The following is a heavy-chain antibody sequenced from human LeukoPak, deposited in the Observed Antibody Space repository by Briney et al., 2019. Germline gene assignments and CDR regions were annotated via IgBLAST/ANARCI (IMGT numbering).Heavy chain of an antibody. J-gene: IGHJ5*02. V-gene: IGHV3-23*01. CDR2: ISGSGGST. Sequence: PGGSLRLSCAASGFTFSSYAMSWVRQAPGKGLEWVSAISGSGGSTYYADSVKGRFTISRDNSKNALYLQMNSLRAEDTAVYYCAKDVRGENWFDPWGQGTLVTVSS. D-gene: IGHD3-10*02. CDR3: AKDVRGENWFDP. CDR1: GFTFSSYA.